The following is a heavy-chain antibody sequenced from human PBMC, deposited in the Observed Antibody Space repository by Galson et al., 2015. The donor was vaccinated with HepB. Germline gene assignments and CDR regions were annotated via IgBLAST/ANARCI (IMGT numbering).Heavy chain of an antibody. V-gene: IGHV1-18*01. CDR3: ARSEYYGPDYNWFYP. D-gene: IGHD3-10*01. Sequence: SVKVSCKASGYTFPRSGISWVRQAPGQGLEWMGWISAYNGNTNYAQKLQGRVTMTTDTSTSTADMGLRSLRSDDTAVYYCARSEYYGPDYNWFYPWGQGTLVTVSS. J-gene: IGHJ5*02. CDR1: GYTFPRSG. CDR2: ISAYNGNT.